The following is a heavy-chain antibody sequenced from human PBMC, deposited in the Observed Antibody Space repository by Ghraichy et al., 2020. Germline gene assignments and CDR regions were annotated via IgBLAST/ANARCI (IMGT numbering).Heavy chain of an antibody. D-gene: IGHD3-10*01. V-gene: IGHV4-34*01. J-gene: IGHJ4*02. Sequence: SETLSLTCAVYGGSFSGYYYSWICQPPGKGLGWIGEISHSASTNYNPSLNRRVTISVYTSKNQFSLNLRSVTAAATAVYYCARVSPGPREDYWGQGTLVTVSS. CDR2: ISHSAST. CDR1: GGSFSGYY. CDR3: ARVSPGPREDY.